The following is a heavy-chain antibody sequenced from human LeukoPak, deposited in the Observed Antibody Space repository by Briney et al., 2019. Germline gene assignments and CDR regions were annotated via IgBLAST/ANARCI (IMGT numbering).Heavy chain of an antibody. V-gene: IGHV4-4*02. CDR2: IHHSGST. Sequence: SGTLSLTCAVSGGSISSSNWWSWVRQPPGKGLEWIGEIHHSGSTNYNPSLKSRVTISVDKSKNQFSLKLTSVTAADTAVYFCARKTQFMITFFDLWGRGNLVTVSS. CDR3: ARKTQFMITFFDL. J-gene: IGHJ2*01. D-gene: IGHD3-16*01. CDR1: GGSISSSNW.